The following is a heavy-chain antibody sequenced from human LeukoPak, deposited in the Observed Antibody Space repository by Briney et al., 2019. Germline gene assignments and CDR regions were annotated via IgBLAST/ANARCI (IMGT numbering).Heavy chain of an antibody. J-gene: IGHJ4*02. CDR1: GFTFSDSF. Sequence: GSLRLSCAASGFTFSDSFMSWVRQAPGKGLEWVGRSRNKADSYTAEYAASVKGRFTISRDESKNSLYLQISSLETEDAAVYYCATSSWYRLAYWGQGSLVTVSS. CDR3: ATSSWYRLAY. V-gene: IGHV3-72*01. CDR2: SRNKADSYTA. D-gene: IGHD6-13*01.